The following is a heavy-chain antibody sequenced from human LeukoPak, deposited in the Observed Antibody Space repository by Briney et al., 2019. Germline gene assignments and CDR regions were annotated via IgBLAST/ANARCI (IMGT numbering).Heavy chain of an antibody. CDR3: ARDAGWGRLDS. CDR2: LASDETNK. D-gene: IGHD3-16*01. J-gene: IGHJ4*02. V-gene: IGHV3-74*01. CDR1: GLTFSDSW. Sequence: PGGSLRLSCAASGLTFSDSWIHWVRQAPGKGLMWVSRLASDETNKIYADSVKGRFTISRDNAKNTLYLQMNSLRVEDTGIYYCARDAGWGRLDSWGQGALVTVSS.